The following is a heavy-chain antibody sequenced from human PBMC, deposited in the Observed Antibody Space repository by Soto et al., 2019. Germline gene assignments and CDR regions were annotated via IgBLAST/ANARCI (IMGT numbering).Heavy chain of an antibody. CDR1: GGSISSYY. CDR3: ARASSPPLFGSGSYTHDWWFDS. D-gene: IGHD1-26*01. Sequence: SETLSLTCTVSGGSISSYYWSWIRQPPGKGLEWIGYIYYSGSTNYNPSLKSRVTISVDTSKNQFSLKLSSVTAADTAVYYCARASSPPLFGSGSYTHDWWFDSWGQGTLVTVSS. V-gene: IGHV4-59*01. CDR2: IYYSGST. J-gene: IGHJ5*01.